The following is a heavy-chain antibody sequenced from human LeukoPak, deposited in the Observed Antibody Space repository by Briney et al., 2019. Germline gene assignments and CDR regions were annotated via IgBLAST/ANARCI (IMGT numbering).Heavy chain of an antibody. J-gene: IGHJ4*02. D-gene: IGHD3-16*01. Sequence: NPGGSLRLSCADSGFTFSSYSMNWVRQAPGKGLEWVSSISGSGNYIYYADSLKGRFTISRDNANNLLFLQMNSLRAEDTAVYYCAKGVPRILGRWYYFDYWGQGTLVTVSS. CDR1: GFTFSSYS. V-gene: IGHV3-21*04. CDR2: ISGSGNYI. CDR3: AKGVPRILGRWYYFDY.